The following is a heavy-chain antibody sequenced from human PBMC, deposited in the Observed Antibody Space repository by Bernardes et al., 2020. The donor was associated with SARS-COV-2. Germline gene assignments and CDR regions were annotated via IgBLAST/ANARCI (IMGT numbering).Heavy chain of an antibody. D-gene: IGHD2-15*01. J-gene: IGHJ3*02. CDR2: IWYDGTNK. V-gene: IGHV3-33*08. CDR3: ARAPRYCSGGTCYGGFDI. Sequence: GWSLRLSCAASGFTFSNYGMHWVRQAPGKGLEWVAVIWYDGTNKYFVDSVKGRFTISRDSSKNTVYLQMNSLRDEDTAVYHCARAPRYCSGGTCYGGFDIWGQGTMVTVSS. CDR1: GFTFSNYG.